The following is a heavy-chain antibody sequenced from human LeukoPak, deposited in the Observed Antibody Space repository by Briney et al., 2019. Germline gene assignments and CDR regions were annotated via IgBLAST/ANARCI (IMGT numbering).Heavy chain of an antibody. J-gene: IGHJ5*02. Sequence: SETLSLTCTASGGSISSSDYFWSWIRQPAGKGLEWIGRINSRGSTNHNPSLKSRVTLSVDTSKNQFSLKLTSVTDAATAVYYCARYRLGWFDPWGQGTLVTVSS. CDR1: GGSISSSDYF. D-gene: IGHD6-25*01. V-gene: IGHV4-61*02. CDR3: ARYRLGWFDP. CDR2: INSRGST.